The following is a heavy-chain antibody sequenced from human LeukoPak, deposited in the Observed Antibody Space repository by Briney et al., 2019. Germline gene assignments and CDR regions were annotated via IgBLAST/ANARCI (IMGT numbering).Heavy chain of an antibody. D-gene: IGHD3-10*01. V-gene: IGHV4-39*01. Sequence: PSETLSLTCTVSGGSISSSSYYWGWIRQPPGKGLEWIGSIYYSGSTYYNPSLKSRVTISVDTSKNQFSLKLSSVTAADTAVYYCARHPPHYYGSGGYHGYFDYWGQGTLVTVSS. CDR2: IYYSGST. CDR1: GGSISSSSYY. CDR3: ARHPPHYYGSGGYHGYFDY. J-gene: IGHJ4*02.